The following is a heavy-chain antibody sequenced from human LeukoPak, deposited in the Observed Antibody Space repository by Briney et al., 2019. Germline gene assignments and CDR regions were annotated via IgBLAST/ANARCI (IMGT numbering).Heavy chain of an antibody. V-gene: IGHV1-69*05. Sequence: SVKVSCKASGGTFSSYAISWVRQAPGQGLEWMGGIIPIFGTANYAQKFQGRVTITTDESTSTAYMELSSLRSEDTAVYYCARGHSWQQLVSAFDIWGQGTMVTVSS. D-gene: IGHD6-13*01. CDR2: IIPIFGTA. CDR1: GGTFSSYA. J-gene: IGHJ3*02. CDR3: ARGHSWQQLVSAFDI.